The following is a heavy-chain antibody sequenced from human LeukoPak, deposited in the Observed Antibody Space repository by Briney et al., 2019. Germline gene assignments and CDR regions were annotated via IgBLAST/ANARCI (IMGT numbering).Heavy chain of an antibody. V-gene: IGHV7-4-1*02. J-gene: IGHJ5*02. CDR3: ARDGSYSPRCWFDP. CDR2: INTNAGNP. CDR1: GYTFTTYA. D-gene: IGHD1-26*01. Sequence: ASVKVSCKASGYTFTTYAMNWVRQAPGQGLEWMGLINTNAGNPTYAQGFTGRFVLSLDTSVSTAYLQISSLKAEDTAVYYCARDGSYSPRCWFDPWGQGTLVTVSS.